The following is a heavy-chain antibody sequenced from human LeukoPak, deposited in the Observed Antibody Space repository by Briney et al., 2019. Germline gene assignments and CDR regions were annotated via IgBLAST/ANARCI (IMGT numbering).Heavy chain of an antibody. Sequence: GASVKVSCKASGYKFIDFGITWVRQAPGQGLEWMGWISGYNGKTNYAQKFQGRVTMTTDTSTSTVYLELRSLRSDDTAVYYCASDPTSSGWLGYWGQGTLVTVSS. J-gene: IGHJ4*02. D-gene: IGHD6-19*01. CDR2: ISGYNGKT. CDR1: GYKFIDFG. V-gene: IGHV1-18*01. CDR3: ASDPTSSGWLGY.